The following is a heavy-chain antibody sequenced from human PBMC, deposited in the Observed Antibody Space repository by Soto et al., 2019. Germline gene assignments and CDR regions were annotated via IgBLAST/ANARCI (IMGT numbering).Heavy chain of an antibody. J-gene: IGHJ4*02. CDR1: GGSFSSDA. Sequence: QVQLVQSGAEVKKPESSVKVSCKSSGGSFSSDAFSWVRQAPGQGLEWMGGIIPSLGTTNYAPSFQGRLTITADTSTSTAYMELSSLRSEDAAMYYCVREVVTETNLGYFDYWGQGTLVTVSP. D-gene: IGHD2-21*02. V-gene: IGHV1-69*06. CDR2: IIPSLGTT. CDR3: VREVVTETNLGYFDY.